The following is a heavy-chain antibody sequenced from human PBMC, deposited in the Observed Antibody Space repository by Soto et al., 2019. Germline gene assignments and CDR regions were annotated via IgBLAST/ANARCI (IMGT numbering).Heavy chain of an antibody. J-gene: IGHJ6*02. D-gene: IGHD6-6*01. Sequence: SVKVSCKASGGTFSSYAISWVRQAPGQGLEWMGGIIPIFGTADYAQKFQGRVTITADESTSTAYMELSSLRSEDTAVYYCARDGIAARFGGLIKDGYYYGMDVWGQGTTVTVSS. CDR2: IIPIFGTA. CDR1: GGTFSSYA. CDR3: ARDGIAARFGGLIKDGYYYGMDV. V-gene: IGHV1-69*13.